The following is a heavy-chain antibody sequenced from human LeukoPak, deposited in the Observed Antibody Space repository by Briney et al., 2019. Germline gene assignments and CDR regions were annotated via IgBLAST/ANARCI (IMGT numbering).Heavy chain of an antibody. CDR2: IYYSGST. D-gene: IGHD2/OR15-2a*01. J-gene: IGHJ4*02. CDR3: ARHNPFRPFPDY. V-gene: IGHV4-39*01. CDR1: GGSIGSSSYF. Sequence: PSETLSLTCTVSGGSIGSSSYFWGWIRQPPGKGLEWIGTIYYSGSTYYNPSLKSRVTFSLDTSNNQFSLKLSSVTAADTAVYFCARHNPFRPFPDYWGQGTLVTVSS.